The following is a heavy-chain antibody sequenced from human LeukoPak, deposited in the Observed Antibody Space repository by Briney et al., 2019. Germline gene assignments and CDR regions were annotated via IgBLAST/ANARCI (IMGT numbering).Heavy chain of an antibody. D-gene: IGHD3-22*01. CDR3: ARGLDSSGFPYYYYYYMDV. CDR1: GGSISSYY. CDR2: IYTSGST. Sequence: PSETLSLTCTVSGGSISSYYWSWIRQPAGKGLEWIGRIYTSGSTNYNPSLKSRVTMSVDTSKNQFSLKLSSVTAADTAVYYCARGLDSSGFPYYYYYYMDVWGKGTTVTVSS. V-gene: IGHV4-4*07. J-gene: IGHJ6*03.